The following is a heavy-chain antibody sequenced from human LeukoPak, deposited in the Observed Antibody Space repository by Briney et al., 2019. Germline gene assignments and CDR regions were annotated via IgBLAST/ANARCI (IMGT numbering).Heavy chain of an antibody. CDR3: TTRKNGYYYGSGSYSYYFDY. V-gene: IGHV3-15*01. Sequence: PGGSLRLSCAASGFTFSSYSMNWVRQAPGKGLEWVGRIKSKTDGGTTDYAAPVKGRFTISRDDSKNTLSLQMNSLRTEDTAVYYCTTRKNGYYYGSGSYSYYFDYWGQGTLVTVSS. CDR2: IKSKTDGGTT. D-gene: IGHD3-10*01. J-gene: IGHJ4*02. CDR1: GFTFSSYS.